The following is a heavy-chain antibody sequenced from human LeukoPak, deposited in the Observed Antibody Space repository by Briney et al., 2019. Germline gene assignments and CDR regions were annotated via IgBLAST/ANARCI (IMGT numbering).Heavy chain of an antibody. V-gene: IGHV5-51*01. CDR1: GYRFPTYW. CDR2: IYPDESNI. Sequence: GESLKISCKGSGYRFPTYWIAWLRQMPGKGLEWMGIIYPDESNIRYSPSFQGQVTISADKSISTAYLQWSSLKASDTAMYYCARPPSRGYSSSFEYWGQGTLVTVSS. J-gene: IGHJ4*02. CDR3: ARPPSRGYSSSFEY. D-gene: IGHD2-2*03.